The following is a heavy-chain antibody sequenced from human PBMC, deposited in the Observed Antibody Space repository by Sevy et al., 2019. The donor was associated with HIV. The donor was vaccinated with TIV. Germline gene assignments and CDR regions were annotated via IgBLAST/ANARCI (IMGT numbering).Heavy chain of an antibody. CDR1: GFTFSSYS. V-gene: IGHV3-23*01. J-gene: IGHJ4*02. Sequence: GGSLRLSCAASGFTFSSYSMSWVRQAPGKGLEWVSAFSGRGGSTYYADSGKLRFTISRDNTKNTLYLKMNSLRAEDMAVYDWAKELSGEGDYWGQGTLVTVSS. D-gene: IGHD1-26*01. CDR3: AKELSGEGDY. CDR2: FSGRGGST.